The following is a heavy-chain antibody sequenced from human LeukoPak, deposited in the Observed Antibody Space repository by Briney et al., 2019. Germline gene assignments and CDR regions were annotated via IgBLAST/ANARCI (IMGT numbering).Heavy chain of an antibody. J-gene: IGHJ6*02. Sequence: GGSLRLSCAASGFNFRTYGMHWARYAPGQGLDWVRGRWYDGSTQIYADSVKGRFTISRDNSNNTLDLQMNSLMAEYTAVYSCARSGGYYYYGMDVWGQGTTVTVSS. CDR3: ARSGGYYYYGMDV. CDR2: RWYDGSTQ. CDR1: GFNFRTYG. V-gene: IGHV3-33*01. D-gene: IGHD5-12*01.